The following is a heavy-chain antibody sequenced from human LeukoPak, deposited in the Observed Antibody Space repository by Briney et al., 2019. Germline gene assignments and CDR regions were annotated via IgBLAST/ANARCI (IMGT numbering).Heavy chain of an antibody. D-gene: IGHD1-1*01. J-gene: IGHJ3*02. Sequence: GGSLRLSCATSGFTFRTYSMNWVRQAPGKGLEWVSYIRCSSDAIYYADSVHGRFTISRDNAKNSLYLQMNSLRDDNTAEYYCARDNEEGAFDIWGQGTMVTVSS. CDR3: ARDNEEGAFDI. V-gene: IGHV3-48*02. CDR2: IRCSSDAI. CDR1: GFTFRTYS.